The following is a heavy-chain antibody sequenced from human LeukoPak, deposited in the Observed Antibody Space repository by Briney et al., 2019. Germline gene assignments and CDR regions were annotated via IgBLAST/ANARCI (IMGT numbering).Heavy chain of an antibody. Sequence: SETLSLTCAVYGGSFSGYYWSWIRQPPGKGLEWIGEINHSGSTNYNPSLKSRVTISVDTSENQFSLKLSSVTAADTAVYYCARGGYGDYVQYYFDYWGQGTLVTVSS. CDR3: ARGGYGDYVQYYFDY. CDR1: GGSFSGYY. CDR2: INHSGST. J-gene: IGHJ4*02. V-gene: IGHV4-34*01. D-gene: IGHD4-17*01.